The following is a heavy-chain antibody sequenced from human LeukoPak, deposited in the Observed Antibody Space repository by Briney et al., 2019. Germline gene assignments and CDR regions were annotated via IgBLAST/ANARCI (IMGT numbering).Heavy chain of an antibody. V-gene: IGHV3-48*03. J-gene: IGHJ4*02. CDR1: GFTFSSYE. CDR3: ARASPYGGNSGVLD. CDR2: ISSSGSTI. D-gene: IGHD4-23*01. Sequence: GGSLRLSCAASGFTFSSYEMNWVRQAPGKGLEWVSYISSSGSTIYYADSVKGRFTISRDNAKTSLYLQMNSLRAEDTAVYYCARASPYGGNSGVLDWGQGTLVTVSS.